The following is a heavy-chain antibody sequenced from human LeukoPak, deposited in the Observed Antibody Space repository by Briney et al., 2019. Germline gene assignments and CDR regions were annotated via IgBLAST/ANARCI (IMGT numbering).Heavy chain of an antibody. Sequence: GGSLRLSCAASGFPFSSYAMHWVRQAPGKGLEDVSAISSNGGSTSHANSVKGRFTISRDNSKNTLYLQMGSLRAEDMAVYYCARGSIVVVSILDYWGQGTLVTVSS. CDR2: ISSNGGST. J-gene: IGHJ4*02. D-gene: IGHD2-2*01. V-gene: IGHV3-64*01. CDR3: ARGSIVVVSILDY. CDR1: GFPFSSYA.